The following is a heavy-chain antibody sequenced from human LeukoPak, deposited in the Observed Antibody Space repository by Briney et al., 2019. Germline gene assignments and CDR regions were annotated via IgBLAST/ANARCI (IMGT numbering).Heavy chain of an antibody. CDR3: ARAGYSYGYVDY. CDR1: GGSIGSSSYY. Sequence: SETLSLTCTVSGGSIGSSSYYWGWIRQPPGKGLEWIGSIYYSGRTWSSLKSRVTISIDTSKNKFSLKLSSVTAADTAVYYCARAGYSYGYVDYWGRGTLVTVSS. J-gene: IGHJ4*02. V-gene: IGHV4-39*07. D-gene: IGHD5-18*01. CDR2: IYYSGRT.